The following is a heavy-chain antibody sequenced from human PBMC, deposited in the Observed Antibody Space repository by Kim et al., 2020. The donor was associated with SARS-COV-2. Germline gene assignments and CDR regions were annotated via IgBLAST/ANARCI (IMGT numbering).Heavy chain of an antibody. CDR3: ARASGCRMFSVDIDAWGY. Sequence: ASVKVSCKAPGYTFTSYGISWVRQAAGQGLEWMGWINANNGNTNYAQKLQGRVTMTTDTSTSTAYMELSSLTSDDTAVYYCARASGCRMFSVDIDAWGY. CDR1: GYTFTSYG. J-gene: IGHJ2*01. CDR2: INANNGNT. D-gene: IGHD6-25*01. V-gene: IGHV1-18*01.